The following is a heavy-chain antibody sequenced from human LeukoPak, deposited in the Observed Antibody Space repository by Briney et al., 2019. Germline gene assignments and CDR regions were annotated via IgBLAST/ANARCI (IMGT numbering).Heavy chain of an antibody. V-gene: IGHV3-23*01. CDR2: ISGDGGST. J-gene: IGHJ4*02. D-gene: IGHD4-17*01. Sequence: GGSLRLSCAASGFAFSNYAMNWVRQALGKGLEWVAAISGDGGSTYYADSVKGRFTISRGNSKNTLYLQVNSLRAEDTAVYYCAKATVTRYYFDYWGQGTLVTVSS. CDR3: AKATVTRYYFDY. CDR1: GFAFSNYA.